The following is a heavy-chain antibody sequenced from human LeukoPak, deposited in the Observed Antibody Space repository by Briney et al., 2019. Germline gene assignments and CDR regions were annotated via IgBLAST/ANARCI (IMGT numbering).Heavy chain of an antibody. CDR2: ISAYNGNT. CDR3: ARTPTSLYYYDSSAYFQH. Sequence: GASVKVSCKASGYTFTSYGISWVRQAPGQGLEWMGWISAYNGNTNYAQKLQGRVTMTTDTSTSTAYMELRGLRSDDTAVYYCARTPTSLYYYDSSAYFQHWGQGTLVTVSS. CDR1: GYTFTSYG. D-gene: IGHD3-22*01. V-gene: IGHV1-18*01. J-gene: IGHJ1*01.